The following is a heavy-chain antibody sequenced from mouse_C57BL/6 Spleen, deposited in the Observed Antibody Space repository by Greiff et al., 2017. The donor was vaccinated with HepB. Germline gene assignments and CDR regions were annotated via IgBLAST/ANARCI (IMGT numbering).Heavy chain of an antibody. CDR1: GFNIKDYY. CDR3: ARGIITTVVAKDAMDY. Sequence: VQLQQSGAELVKPGASVKLSCIASGFNIKDYYMHWVKQRTEQGLEWIGRIDPEYGETKYASKVQGKATITADTSSNTAYLQLSSLTSEDTAVYYCARGIITTVVAKDAMDYWGQGTSVTVSS. J-gene: IGHJ4*01. V-gene: IGHV14-2*01. D-gene: IGHD1-1*01. CDR2: IDPEYGET.